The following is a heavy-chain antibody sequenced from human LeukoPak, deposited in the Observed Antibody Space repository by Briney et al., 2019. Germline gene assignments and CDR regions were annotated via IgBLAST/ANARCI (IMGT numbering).Heavy chain of an antibody. CDR2: IYYSGST. V-gene: IGHV4-39*01. CDR3: ARRSMRAFDI. Sequence: SETLSLTCTVSGGSISSSSYYWGWIRQPPGKGLEWIGSIYYSGSTYYNPSLKSRVTISVDTSKNQFSLKLSSVTAADTAVYYCARRSMRAFDIWGQGTMVTVSS. CDR1: GGSISSSSYY. D-gene: IGHD2-8*01. J-gene: IGHJ3*02.